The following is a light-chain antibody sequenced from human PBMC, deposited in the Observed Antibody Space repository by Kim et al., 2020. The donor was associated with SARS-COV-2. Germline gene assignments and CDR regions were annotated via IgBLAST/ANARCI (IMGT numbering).Light chain of an antibody. CDR1: QPVSSK. J-gene: IGKJ4*01. CDR3: QQYYNWPPVT. CDR2: GIS. Sequence: SPGERATLSCRARQPVSSKLAWYQHKPGQAPRLLIHGISTRATGVPARFSGSGSGTEFTLTISSLQFEDFAVYYCQQYYNWPPVTFGGGTKVDIK. V-gene: IGKV3-15*01.